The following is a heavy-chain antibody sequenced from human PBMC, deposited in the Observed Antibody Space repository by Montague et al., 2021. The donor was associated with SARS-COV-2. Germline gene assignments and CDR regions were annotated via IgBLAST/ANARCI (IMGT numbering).Heavy chain of an antibody. D-gene: IGHD1-26*01. J-gene: IGHJ6*02. Sequence: TLSLTCTVSGGSISSGSHYWSWIRQPAGKGLKWIGRIDTSGNTKYISSLKSRVTVSVDTSKNQFSLKLSSVTAADTAVYYCARRIDYYGIDVWAKGPRSPSP. CDR3: ARRIDYYGIDV. CDR1: GGSISSGSHY. CDR2: IDTSGNT. V-gene: IGHV4-61*02.